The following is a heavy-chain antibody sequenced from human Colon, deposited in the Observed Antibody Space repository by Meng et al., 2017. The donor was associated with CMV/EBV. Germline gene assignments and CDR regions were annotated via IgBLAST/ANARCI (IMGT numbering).Heavy chain of an antibody. CDR1: GYTFTNYD. CDR3: ARGSSGTCDNTRGTYYYHALDV. Sequence: ASVTVSCKASGYTFTNYDINWVRQAAGQGLEWMGWMNPNSADTGYAQKFQGRVTMTRDISVNTAYLELSSLTSEDTALYFCARGSSGTCDNTRGTYYYHALDVWGQGTTVTVSS. D-gene: IGHD3/OR15-3a*01. J-gene: IGHJ6*02. V-gene: IGHV1-8*01. CDR2: MNPNSADT.